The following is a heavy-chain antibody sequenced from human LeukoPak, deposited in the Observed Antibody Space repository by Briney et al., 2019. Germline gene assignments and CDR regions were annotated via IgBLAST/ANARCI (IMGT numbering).Heavy chain of an antibody. Sequence: SVKVSCKASGGTFSSYAISWVRQAPGQGLEWMGGIIPIFGTVNYAQKFQGRVTITADESTSTAYMELSSLRSQDTAVYYCARIFGSSLSFDYWGQGTLVTVSS. V-gene: IGHV1-69*13. CDR2: IIPIFGTV. CDR3: ARIFGSSLSFDY. CDR1: GGTFSSYA. D-gene: IGHD6-6*01. J-gene: IGHJ4*02.